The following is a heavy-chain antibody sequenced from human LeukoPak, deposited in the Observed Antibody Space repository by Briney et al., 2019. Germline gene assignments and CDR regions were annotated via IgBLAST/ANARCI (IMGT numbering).Heavy chain of an antibody. V-gene: IGHV3-33*01. CDR2: IWYDGSNK. CDR3: TTSYYHDGSGPRHEY. CDR1: GFTFSSYG. D-gene: IGHD3-22*01. J-gene: IGHJ4*02. Sequence: PGGSLRLSCAASGFTFSSYGMHWVRQAPGKGLGWVAVIWYDGSNKYYADSVKGRFTISRDNSKNTLYLQMNSLKTEDTAVYYCTTSYYHDGSGPRHEYWGQGTLVTVSS.